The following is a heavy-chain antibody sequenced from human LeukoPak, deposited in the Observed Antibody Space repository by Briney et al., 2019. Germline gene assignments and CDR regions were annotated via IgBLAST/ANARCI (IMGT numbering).Heavy chain of an antibody. Sequence: SQTLSLTCTVSGGSISSYYWSWIRQPPGKGLEWIGYIYYSGSTNYNPSLKSRVTISVDTSKNQFSLKLSSVTAADTAVYYCARVDPDSSSTLEVFDYWGQGTLVTVSS. D-gene: IGHD6-6*01. V-gene: IGHV4-59*01. CDR2: IYYSGST. J-gene: IGHJ4*02. CDR3: ARVDPDSSSTLEVFDY. CDR1: GGSISSYY.